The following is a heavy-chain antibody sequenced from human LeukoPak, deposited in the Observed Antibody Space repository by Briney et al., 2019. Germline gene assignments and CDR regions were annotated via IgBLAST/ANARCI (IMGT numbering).Heavy chain of an antibody. Sequence: SQTLSLTCTVSGGSISSYYWSWIRQPPGKGLEWIGYIYYSGSTNYNPSLKSRVTISVDTSKNQFSLKLSSVTAADTAVYYCARVDPDSSSTLEVFDYWGQGTLVTVSS. D-gene: IGHD6-6*01. V-gene: IGHV4-59*01. CDR2: IYYSGST. J-gene: IGHJ4*02. CDR3: ARVDPDSSSTLEVFDY. CDR1: GGSISSYY.